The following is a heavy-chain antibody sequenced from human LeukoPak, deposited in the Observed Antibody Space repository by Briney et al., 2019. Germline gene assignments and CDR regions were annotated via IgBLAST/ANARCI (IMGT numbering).Heavy chain of an antibody. CDR3: ARGGYGSIDY. D-gene: IGHD4-17*01. CDR2: INSDGSNT. Sequence: PGGSLRLSCAASGFTFSSLWMHWVRQAPGKGLVWVSYINSDGSNTIYADSVKGRFTISRDNAKNTLYLQMNSLRVEDTAVYYCARGGYGSIDYWGQGTLVTVSS. J-gene: IGHJ4*02. V-gene: IGHV3-74*01. CDR1: GFTFSSLW.